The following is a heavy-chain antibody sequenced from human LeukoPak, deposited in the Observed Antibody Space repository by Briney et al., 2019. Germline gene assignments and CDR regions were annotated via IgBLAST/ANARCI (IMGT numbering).Heavy chain of an antibody. CDR2: INHSGST. J-gene: IGHJ5*02. CDR3: ARVGGAIANWFDP. D-gene: IGHD3-10*01. CDR1: GGSFSGYY. Sequence: SETLSLTCAVYGGSFSGYYWSWIRQPPGKGLEWIGEINHSGSTNYNPSLKSRVTISVDTSKSQFSLKLSSVTAADTAVYYCARVGGAIANWFDPWGQGTLVTVSS. V-gene: IGHV4-34*01.